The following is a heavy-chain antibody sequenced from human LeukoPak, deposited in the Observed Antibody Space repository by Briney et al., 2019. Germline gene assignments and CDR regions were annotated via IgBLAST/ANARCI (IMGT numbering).Heavy chain of an antibody. J-gene: IGHJ4*02. V-gene: IGHV3-48*03. CDR2: SSSSGTTI. Sequence: GGSLRLSCAASGFTFSSYEMNWVRRAPGKGLEWVSYSSSSGTTIYYADSVKGRFTISRDNAKDSLYLQMNSLRAEDTAVYYCARHLSYGSGSYYNFGYWGQGTLVTVSS. CDR1: GFTFSSYE. CDR3: ARHLSYGSGSYYNFGY. D-gene: IGHD3-10*01.